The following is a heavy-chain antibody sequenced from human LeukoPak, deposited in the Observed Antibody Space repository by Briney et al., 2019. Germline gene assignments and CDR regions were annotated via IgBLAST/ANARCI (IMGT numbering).Heavy chain of an antibody. D-gene: IGHD3-3*01. CDR3: AKSPDYDFWAVTATFDS. CDR1: GFTFSSYA. CDR2: ISGGGGRT. J-gene: IGHJ4*02. Sequence: GGSLRLSCAASGFTFSSYAMSWVRQAPGMGLEWVSSISGGGGRTYYADSVRGRLTVSRDNSASTLYLHMNDLRSEDTAMYYCAKSPDYDFWAVTATFDSWGQGTLVTVSS. V-gene: IGHV3-23*01.